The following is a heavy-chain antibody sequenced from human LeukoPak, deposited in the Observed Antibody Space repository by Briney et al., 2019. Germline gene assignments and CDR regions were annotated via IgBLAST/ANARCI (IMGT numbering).Heavy chain of an antibody. V-gene: IGHV3-11*01. CDR1: GFTFSDYY. CDR3: ARDMVVVISATYYYYGTDV. D-gene: IGHD3-22*01. Sequence: GGSLRLSCAASGFTFSDYYMSWIRQAPGKGLEWVSYISSSGSTIYYADSVKGRFTISRDNAKNSLYLQMNSLRAEDTAVYYCARDMVVVISATYYYYGTDVWGQGTTVTVSS. J-gene: IGHJ6*02. CDR2: ISSSGSTI.